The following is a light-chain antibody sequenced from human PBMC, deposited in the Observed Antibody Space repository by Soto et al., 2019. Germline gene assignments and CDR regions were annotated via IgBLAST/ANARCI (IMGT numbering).Light chain of an antibody. Sequence: EILFTQSPGTLSLSPGERATLPCRASQSVSSHLAWYQQRPGQAPRLLIYGASSRATGIPDRFSGSGSGTDFTLTISRLEPEDFALYYCQQYGNSPPLTFGGRTRLEIK. CDR1: QSVSSH. V-gene: IGKV3-20*01. CDR2: GAS. J-gene: IGKJ5*01. CDR3: QQYGNSPPLT.